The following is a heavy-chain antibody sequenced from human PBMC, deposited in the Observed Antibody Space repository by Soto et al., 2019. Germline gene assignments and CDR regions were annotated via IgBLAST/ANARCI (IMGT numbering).Heavy chain of an antibody. CDR3: AKDYYGSGSYYKGYGMDV. J-gene: IGHJ6*02. CDR2: ISGSGGST. D-gene: IGHD3-10*01. Sequence: PGGSLRLSCAASGFTFSSYAMSWVRQAPGKXLEWVSAISGSGGSTYYADSVKGRFTISRDNSKNTLYLQMNSLRAEDTAVYYCAKDYYGSGSYYKGYGMDVWGQGTTVTVS. V-gene: IGHV3-23*01. CDR1: GFTFSSYA.